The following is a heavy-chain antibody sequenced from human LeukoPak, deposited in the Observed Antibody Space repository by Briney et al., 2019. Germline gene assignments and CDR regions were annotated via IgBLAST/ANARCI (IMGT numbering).Heavy chain of an antibody. CDR2: IYHSGST. J-gene: IGHJ6*02. CDR3: TRGEGKNYYYYHGMDV. Sequence: SETLSLTCTVSGGSISSGGYYWSWIRQPPGKGLEWIGYIYHSGSTNYNPSLKSRVTISVDKSKNQFSLKLSSVTAADTAVYYCTRGEGKNYYYYHGMDVWGQGTTVTVSS. CDR1: GGSISSGGYY. D-gene: IGHD3-10*01. V-gene: IGHV4-30-2*01.